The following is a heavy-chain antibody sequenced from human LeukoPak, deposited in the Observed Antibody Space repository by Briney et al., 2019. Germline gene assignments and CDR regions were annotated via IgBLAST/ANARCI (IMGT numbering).Heavy chain of an antibody. CDR1: GFSFSNYW. J-gene: IGHJ4*02. Sequence: PGGSLRLSCAASGFSFSNYWMSWVHQVPGKGLEWVANIKQDGSEKYYVDSVKGRFTISRDNAKNSLYLQMNSLRAEDTAIYYCARDKIVGATNFDYWGQGTLVTVSS. V-gene: IGHV3-7*03. D-gene: IGHD1-26*01. CDR3: ARDKIVGATNFDY. CDR2: IKQDGSEK.